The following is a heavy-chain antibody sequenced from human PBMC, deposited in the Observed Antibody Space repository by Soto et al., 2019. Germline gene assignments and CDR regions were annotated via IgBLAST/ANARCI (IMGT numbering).Heavy chain of an antibody. V-gene: IGHV1-69*12. D-gene: IGHD2-15*01. J-gene: IGHJ5*02. CDR2: IIPIFGTA. CDR3: AREDCSGGSCYAKYNWFDP. CDR1: GGTFSSYA. Sequence: QVQLVQSGAEVKKPGSSVKVSCKASGGTFSSYAISWVRQAPGQGLEWMGGIIPIFGTANYAQKFQGRVTFTADESTSTAYMELSSLRSEDTAVYYCAREDCSGGSCYAKYNWFDPWGQGTLVTVSS.